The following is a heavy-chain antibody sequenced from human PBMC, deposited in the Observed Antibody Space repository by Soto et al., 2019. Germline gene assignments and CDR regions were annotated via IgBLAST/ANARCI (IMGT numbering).Heavy chain of an antibody. CDR1: GFTFSSYA. D-gene: IGHD6-19*01. Sequence: PGGSLRLSCAASGFTFSSYAMHWVRQAPGKGLEWVAVISYDGSNKYYADSVKGRFTISRDNSKNTLYLQMNSLRAEDTAVYCCARGHKQWLSRTDYPYYFDYWGQGTLVTVSS. V-gene: IGHV3-30-3*01. J-gene: IGHJ4*02. CDR3: ARGHKQWLSRTDYPYYFDY. CDR2: ISYDGSNK.